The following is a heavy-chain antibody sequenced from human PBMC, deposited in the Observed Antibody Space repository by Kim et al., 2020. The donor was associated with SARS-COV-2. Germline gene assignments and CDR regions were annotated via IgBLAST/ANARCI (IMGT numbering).Heavy chain of an antibody. CDR2: ITSDGRI. J-gene: IGHJ4*02. V-gene: IGHV3-23*01. D-gene: IGHD1-1*01. Sequence: GGSLRLSCGASGFTFSSYAMSWVRQAPGKGLGWVSAITSDGRIYYADSVKGRFTISRDNSKNTLYLEMKSLRAEDTAIYYCAKEGTASGPFANDWGQGTLVTVSS. CDR3: AKEGTASGPFAND. CDR1: GFTFSSYA.